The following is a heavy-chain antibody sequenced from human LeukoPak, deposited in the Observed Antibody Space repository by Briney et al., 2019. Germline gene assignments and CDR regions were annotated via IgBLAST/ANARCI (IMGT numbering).Heavy chain of an antibody. J-gene: IGHJ4*02. V-gene: IGHV1-2*02. CDR2: INPNSGGT. CDR1: GYTFNN. D-gene: IGHD2-2*01. CDR3: ATSPVVPAAIRCPDY. Sequence: ASVKVSCKASGYTFNNMHWVRQAPGQGLEWMGWINPNSGGTNYAQKFQGRVTMTRDTSISTAYMELSRLRSDDTAVYYCATSPVVPAAIRCPDYWGQGTLVTVSS.